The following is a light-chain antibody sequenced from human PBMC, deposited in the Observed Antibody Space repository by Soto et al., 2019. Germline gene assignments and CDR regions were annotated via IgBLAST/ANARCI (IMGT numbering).Light chain of an antibody. J-gene: IGLJ1*01. CDR2: EVS. CDR1: SSDVGGYDY. Sequence: QSVLTQPASVSGSPGQSITISCTGTSSDVGGYDYVSWYQLHPGKAPKLMIFEVSNRHSGVSYRFSGSKSGNTASLTISGLQVEDEADYFCSSYSISTAYLFGTGTKVNVL. CDR3: SSYSISTAYL. V-gene: IGLV2-14*01.